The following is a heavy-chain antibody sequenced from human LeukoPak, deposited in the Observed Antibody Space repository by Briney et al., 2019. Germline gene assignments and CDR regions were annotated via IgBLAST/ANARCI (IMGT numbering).Heavy chain of an antibody. CDR3: AKDGGIAAADDY. CDR2: ISHDGSNK. J-gene: IGHJ4*02. D-gene: IGHD6-13*01. CDR1: GFTFSSYA. V-gene: IGHV3-30-3*01. Sequence: GGSLRLSCAASGFTFSSYAIHWVRQAPGKGLEWVAVISHDGSNKYDADSVKGRFTISRDNSKNTLYLQMNSLRAEDTAVYYCAKDGGIAAADDYWGQGTLVTVSS.